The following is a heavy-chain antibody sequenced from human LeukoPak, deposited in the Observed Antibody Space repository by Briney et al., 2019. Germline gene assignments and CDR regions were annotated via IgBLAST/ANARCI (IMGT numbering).Heavy chain of an antibody. CDR3: ARCTRRLLRSYFDY. V-gene: IGHV4-31*03. D-gene: IGHD3-22*01. CDR2: IYYSGST. J-gene: IGHJ4*02. CDR1: GGSISSGGYY. Sequence: SETLSLTCTVSGGSISSGGYYWSWIRQHPGKGLEWIGYIYYSGSTYYNPSLKSRVTISVDTSKYQFSLKLSSVTAADTAVYYCARCTRRLLRSYFDYWGQGTLVTVSS.